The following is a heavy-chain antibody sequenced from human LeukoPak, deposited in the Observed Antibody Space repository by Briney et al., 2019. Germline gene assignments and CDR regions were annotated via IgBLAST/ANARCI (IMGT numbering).Heavy chain of an antibody. D-gene: IGHD2-2*01. CDR3: ATYRTSFIYWYFDL. J-gene: IGHJ2*01. Sequence: PSETLSLTCTVSGGSISSSSYYWSWIRQPPGKGLEWIGYISYTGSTNYNPSLKSRVSLSVDTSKNQFSLELSSVTAADTAVYYCATYRTSFIYWYFDLWGRGTLVTVSS. CDR2: ISYTGST. CDR1: GGSISSSSYY. V-gene: IGHV4-61*01.